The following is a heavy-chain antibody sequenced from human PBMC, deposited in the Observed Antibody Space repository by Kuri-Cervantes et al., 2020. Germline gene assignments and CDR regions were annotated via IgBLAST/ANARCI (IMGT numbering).Heavy chain of an antibody. D-gene: IGHD6-19*01. V-gene: IGHV3-73*01. CDR1: GFTFSGSA. J-gene: IGHJ4*02. CDR3: ASSVISITVAGTSDY. Sequence: GESLKISCAASGFTFSGSAIHWVRQASGKGLEWVGRIRNKANNYATTYAASVKGGFTISRDDSKSTAYLQMSSLKTEDTAVYYCASSVISITVAGTSDYWGQGTLVTVSS. CDR2: IRNKANNYAT.